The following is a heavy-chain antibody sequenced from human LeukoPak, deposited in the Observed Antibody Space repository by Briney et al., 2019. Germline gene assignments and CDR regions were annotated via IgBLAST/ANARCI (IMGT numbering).Heavy chain of an antibody. CDR1: GFTSFNFP. D-gene: IGHD2/OR15-2a*01. Sequence: GGSLRLSCEASGFTSFNFPMNWVRKAPGKGLEWVSHIRSDGTITYADPVKGRFTISRDDAKTSVYLQLNSLRDEDTAIYYCARDNIWAFDIWGQGTMVTVSS. CDR3: ARDNIWAFDI. J-gene: IGHJ3*02. V-gene: IGHV3-69-1*01. CDR2: IRSDGTI.